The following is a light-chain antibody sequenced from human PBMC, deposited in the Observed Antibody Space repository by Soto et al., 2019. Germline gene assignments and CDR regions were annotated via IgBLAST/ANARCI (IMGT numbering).Light chain of an antibody. CDR2: KAS. CDR1: QSIDIW. Sequence: DIQMTQSPSTLSASVGDRVTITCRASQSIDIWLAWYQQKPGKAPKVLIYKASSIESGVPSRFSGSGSGTEFTLTISSLQHDDFSTYYCQQYNTYPMYTFGQGTKLEIK. V-gene: IGKV1-5*03. J-gene: IGKJ2*01. CDR3: QQYNTYPMYT.